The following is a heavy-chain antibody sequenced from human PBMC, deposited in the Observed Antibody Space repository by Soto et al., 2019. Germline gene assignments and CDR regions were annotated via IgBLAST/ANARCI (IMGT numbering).Heavy chain of an antibody. CDR2: IYYSGST. J-gene: IGHJ3*02. CDR1: GGSISSGGYY. V-gene: IGHV4-31*03. CDR3: ARGDDLYAFDI. Sequence: SETLSLTCTVSGGSISSGGYYWSWIRQHPGKGLEWIGYIYYSGSTYYNPSLKSRVTISVDTSKNQFSLKLSSVTAADTAVYYCARGDDLYAFDIWGQGTMVTVSS. D-gene: IGHD3-3*01.